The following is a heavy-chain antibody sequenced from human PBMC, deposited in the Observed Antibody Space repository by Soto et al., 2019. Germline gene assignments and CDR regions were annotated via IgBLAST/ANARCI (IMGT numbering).Heavy chain of an antibody. CDR1: GYTFSSYG. Sequence: ASVKVSCKASGYTFSSYGISWVRQAPGQGLEWMGWISANIGNANYAQKFQGRVTITADESTSTAYMELSSLRSEDTAVYYCASLITNDSSGYYYPYWGQGTLVTVSS. V-gene: IGHV1-18*01. J-gene: IGHJ4*02. CDR2: ISANIGNA. CDR3: ASLITNDSSGYYYPY. D-gene: IGHD3-22*01.